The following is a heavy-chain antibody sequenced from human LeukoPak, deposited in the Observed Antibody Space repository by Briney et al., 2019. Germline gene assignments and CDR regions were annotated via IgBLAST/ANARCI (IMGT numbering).Heavy chain of an antibody. D-gene: IGHD6-19*01. CDR1: GGSFSGYY. Sequence: SETLSLTCAVYGGSFSGYYWSWIRQPPGKGLEWIGEINHSGSTNYNPSLKSRVTISVDTSKNQFSLKLSSVTAADTAVYYCARSYSGWYDYWGQGTLVTVSS. V-gene: IGHV4-34*01. J-gene: IGHJ4*02. CDR2: INHSGST. CDR3: ARSYSGWYDY.